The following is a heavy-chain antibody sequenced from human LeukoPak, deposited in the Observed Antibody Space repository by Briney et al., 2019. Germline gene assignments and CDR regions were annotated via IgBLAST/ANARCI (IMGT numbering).Heavy chain of an antibody. V-gene: IGHV4-61*01. D-gene: IGHD6-19*01. CDR3: ASQYSSGWYGTNYYYYGMDV. J-gene: IGHJ6*02. CDR2: IYYTGSA. Sequence: SETLSLTCTVSGGSVSNGNFYWSWLRQPPGKALEWIGYIYYTGSAYYSPSLKSRVTISVDTSKNQFSLKLSSVTAADTAAYYCASQYSSGWYGTNYYYYGMDVWGQGTTVTVSS. CDR1: GGSVSNGNFY.